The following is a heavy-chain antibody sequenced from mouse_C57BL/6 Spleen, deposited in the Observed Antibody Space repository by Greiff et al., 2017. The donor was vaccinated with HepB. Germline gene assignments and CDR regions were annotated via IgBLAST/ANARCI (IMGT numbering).Heavy chain of an antibody. CDR3: ARLEEYLYYFDY. D-gene: IGHD5-1*01. V-gene: IGHV1-22*01. J-gene: IGHJ2*01. CDR2: INPNNGGT. CDR1: GYTFTDYN. Sequence: VQLQQSGPELVKPGASVKMSCKASGYTFTDYNMHWVKQSHGKSLEWIGYINPNNGGTSYNQKFKGKATLTVNKSSSTAYMELRSLTSEDSAVYYCARLEEYLYYFDYWGQGTTLTVSS.